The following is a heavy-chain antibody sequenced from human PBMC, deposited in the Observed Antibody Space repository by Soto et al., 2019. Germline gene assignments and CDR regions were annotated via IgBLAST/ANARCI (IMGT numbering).Heavy chain of an antibody. V-gene: IGHV3-66*01. J-gene: IGHJ4*02. Sequence: EVQLVESGGGLVQPGGSLRLSCAASGFTVSSNYLSWVRQAPGKGLEWVSVIYSGGSTYYADSVKGRFTISRDNSKNTLYLQMYTLRVEDTAVYYCAKQRGGYDRDFDYWGQGTLVTVSS. CDR1: GFTVSSNY. CDR3: AKQRGGYDRDFDY. CDR2: IYSGGST. D-gene: IGHD5-12*01.